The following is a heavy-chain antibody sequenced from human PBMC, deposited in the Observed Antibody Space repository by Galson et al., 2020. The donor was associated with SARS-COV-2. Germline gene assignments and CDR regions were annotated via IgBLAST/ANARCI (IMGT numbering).Heavy chain of an antibody. CDR2: ISSTGGTR. D-gene: IGHD1-26*01. Sequence: GESLKISCAASKFTFSNYAMSWVRQAQGKGLEWVSAISSTGGTRYYADSVKGRFTISRDNSKNTLYLQMNSLRAEDTAVYYCAKESGSWRSSGMDVWGQGTTVTVSS. J-gene: IGHJ6*02. CDR3: AKESGSWRSSGMDV. CDR1: KFTFSNYA. V-gene: IGHV3-23*01.